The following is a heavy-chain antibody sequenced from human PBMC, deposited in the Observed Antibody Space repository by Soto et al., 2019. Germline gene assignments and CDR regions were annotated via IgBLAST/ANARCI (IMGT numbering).Heavy chain of an antibody. Sequence: QVQLQQWGAGLLKPSETLSLTCAVYGGSFSGYYWSWIRQPPGKGLGWLGEINHSGSTNYNPSLKSRVTISVDTSKNQFSLKLSSVTAADTAVYYCARGGYCSGGSCLDFDYWGQGTLVTVSS. CDR3: ARGGYCSGGSCLDFDY. D-gene: IGHD2-15*01. CDR2: INHSGST. J-gene: IGHJ4*02. V-gene: IGHV4-34*01. CDR1: GGSFSGYY.